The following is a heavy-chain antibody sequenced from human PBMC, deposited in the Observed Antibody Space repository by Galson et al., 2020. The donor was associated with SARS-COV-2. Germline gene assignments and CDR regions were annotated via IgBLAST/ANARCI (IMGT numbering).Heavy chain of an antibody. D-gene: IGHD3-10*01. CDR3: ARALLWFGGPSDY. J-gene: IGHJ4*02. V-gene: IGHV3-30*04. CDR2: ISYDGSNK. Sequence: GGSLRLSCAASGFTFSSYAMHWVRQAPGKGLEWVAVISYDGSNKYYADSVKGRFTISRDNSTNTLYLQMNSLRAEDTAVYYCARALLWFGGPSDYWGEGTLVTVSS. CDR1: GFTFSSYA.